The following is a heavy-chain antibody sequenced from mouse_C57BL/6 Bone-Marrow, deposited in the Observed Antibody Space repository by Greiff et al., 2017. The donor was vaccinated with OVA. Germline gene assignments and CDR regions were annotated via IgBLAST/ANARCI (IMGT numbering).Heavy chain of an antibody. J-gene: IGHJ4*01. Sequence: EVKLMESGGGLVKPGGSLKLSCAASGFTFSSYAMSWVRQTPEKRLEWVATISDGGSYTYYPDNVKGRFTISRDNAKNNLYLQMSHLKSEDTAMYYCARKGAYYDLYYYAMDYWGQGTSVTVSS. D-gene: IGHD2-10*01. CDR2: ISDGGSYT. V-gene: IGHV5-4*03. CDR3: ARKGAYYDLYYYAMDY. CDR1: GFTFSSYA.